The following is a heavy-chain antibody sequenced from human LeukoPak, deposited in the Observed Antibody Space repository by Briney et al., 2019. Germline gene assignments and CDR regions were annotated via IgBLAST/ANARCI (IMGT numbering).Heavy chain of an antibody. J-gene: IGHJ4*02. V-gene: IGHV3-23*01. Sequence: GGSLRLSCAASGFTFSSYAMSWVHQAPGKGLEWVSAISGSGGSTYYADSVKGRFTISRDNSKNTLYLQMNSLRAEDTGVYYCAKDAVYRRDYYHSSGYFDYWGQGTLVTVSS. D-gene: IGHD3-22*01. CDR2: ISGSGGST. CDR1: GFTFSSYA. CDR3: AKDAVYRRDYYHSSGYFDY.